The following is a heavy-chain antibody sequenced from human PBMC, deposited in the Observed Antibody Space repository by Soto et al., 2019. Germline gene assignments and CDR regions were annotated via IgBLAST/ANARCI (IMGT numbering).Heavy chain of an antibody. V-gene: IGHV3-33*01. D-gene: IGHD2-21*02. CDR1: GFPFNNYA. CDR3: ARDDVSMVTTFLDY. Sequence: GGSLRVSCAASGFPFNNYAMHWVRQAPGKGLEWVAVIWHDGSNEHYADSVKGRFRIARDNSNNTLYLQMNSLRGEDTALYYCARDDVSMVTTFLDYWGLGTLVTVPQ. CDR2: IWHDGSNE. J-gene: IGHJ4*02.